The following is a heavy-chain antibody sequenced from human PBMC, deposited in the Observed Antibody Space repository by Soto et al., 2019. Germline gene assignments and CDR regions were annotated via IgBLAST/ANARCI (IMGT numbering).Heavy chain of an antibody. Sequence: PGESLKISCKGSGYSFTSYWLSWVRQMPGKGLEWMGRIDPSDSYTNYSPSFQGHVTISADKSISTAYLQWSSLKASDTAMYYCASGYYGSGTPYGVDVWGQGTTVTVSS. CDR2: IDPSDSYT. V-gene: IGHV5-10-1*01. D-gene: IGHD3-10*01. J-gene: IGHJ6*02. CDR3: ASGYYGSGTPYGVDV. CDR1: GYSFTSYW.